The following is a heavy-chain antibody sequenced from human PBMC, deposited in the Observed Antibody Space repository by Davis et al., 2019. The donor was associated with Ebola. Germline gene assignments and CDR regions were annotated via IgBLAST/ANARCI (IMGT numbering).Heavy chain of an antibody. V-gene: IGHV4-34*01. Sequence: MPSETLSLTCAVYGGSFSGYYWSWIRQPPGKGPEWIGEINHSGSTNYNPSLKSRVTISVDTSKNQFSLKLSSVTAADTAVYYCARGTRTIFGVVVSPNWFDPWGQGTLVTVSS. J-gene: IGHJ5*02. CDR2: INHSGST. D-gene: IGHD3-3*01. CDR3: ARGTRTIFGVVVSPNWFDP. CDR1: GGSFSGYY.